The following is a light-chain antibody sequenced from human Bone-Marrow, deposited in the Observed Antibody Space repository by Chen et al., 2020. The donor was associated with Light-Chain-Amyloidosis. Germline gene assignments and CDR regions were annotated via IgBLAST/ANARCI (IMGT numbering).Light chain of an antibody. CDR1: NIGTKS. CDR2: DDS. Sequence: SYVLPQPSSVSVAPGQTATTACGGNNIGTKSVHWYQQTPGQAPLLVVYDDSDRPSGIPERLSGCNSGNTATLTISRVEADDEADYCCQVWDRSSDRPVFGGGTKLTVL. J-gene: IGLJ3*02. V-gene: IGLV3-21*02. CDR3: QVWDRSSDRPV.